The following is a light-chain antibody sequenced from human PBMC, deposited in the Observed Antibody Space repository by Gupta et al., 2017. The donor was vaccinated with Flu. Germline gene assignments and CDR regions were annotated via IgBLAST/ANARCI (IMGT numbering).Light chain of an antibody. CDR2: WAS. V-gene: IGKV4-1*01. CDR1: QSVLYSSNNKNY. J-gene: IGKJ4*01. Sequence: DLVLTQSPDPLAVSLGERATINCKSSQSVLYSSNNKNYLVWYQQKPGQPPKLLIYWASTRKTGVPDRFSGSGSGTDFTLTISSLQAEDVAVYYCHQYLSTPLTFGGGTKVEIK. CDR3: HQYLSTPLT.